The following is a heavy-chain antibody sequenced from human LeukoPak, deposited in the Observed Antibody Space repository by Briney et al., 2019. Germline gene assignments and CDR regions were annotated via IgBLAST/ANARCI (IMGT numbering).Heavy chain of an antibody. V-gene: IGHV4-59*01. CDR3: ARGGLAVAQDAFDV. D-gene: IGHD6-19*01. CDR2: IYYTGNT. CDR1: GGSTTNYY. Sequence: PSETLSLTCTVSGGSTTNYYWNWIRQTPGRGLDWVGYIYYTGNTNYNPSLKSRVTISVDTSKNQFSLNLSSVTTADTAVYYCARGGLAVAQDAFDVWGQGTMVTVSS. J-gene: IGHJ3*01.